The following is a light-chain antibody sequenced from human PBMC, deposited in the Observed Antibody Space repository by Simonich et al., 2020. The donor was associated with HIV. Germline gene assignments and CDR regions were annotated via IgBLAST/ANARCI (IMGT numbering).Light chain of an antibody. V-gene: IGKV4-1*01. CDR2: WAS. CDR1: QSVLYSSNNKNY. CDR3: QQYYSTPWT. J-gene: IGKJ1*01. Sequence: DIVMTQSPDSLAVSLGERATINCKSSQSVLYSSNNKNYLAWYQQKPGQPPNLLIYWASTRESGVPHRFSGSGSGTDFTLTISSLQAEDVAVYYCQQYYSTPWTFGQGTKVEIK.